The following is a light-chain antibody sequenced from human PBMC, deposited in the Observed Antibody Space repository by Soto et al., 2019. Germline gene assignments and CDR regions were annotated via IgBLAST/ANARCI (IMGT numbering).Light chain of an antibody. J-gene: IGKJ1*01. CDR1: QSLEYSDGKTY. Sequence: DAVLTQSPLSLPVTPGQPASISCRSSQSLEYSDGKTYLNWYQQRPGQSPRRLIYKVSNRDSGVPDRFGGSGSGTAFTLEISRVEAEDVGVYYCMQGSYWPWTFGQGTKVEIK. CDR3: MQGSYWPWT. CDR2: KVS. V-gene: IGKV2-30*01.